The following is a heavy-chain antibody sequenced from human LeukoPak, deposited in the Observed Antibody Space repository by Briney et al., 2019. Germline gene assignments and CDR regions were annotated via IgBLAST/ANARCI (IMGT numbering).Heavy chain of an antibody. V-gene: IGHV3-74*01. CDR1: GFTFSSYW. CDR2: NNSDGSIT. D-gene: IGHD2-21*02. Sequence: GVSLRLSCAASGFTFSSYWMHWVRQAPGKGLVWVSHNNSDGSITRYADSVKGRFTISRDNAKNTLYLQMNSLRGEDTAVYYCARDAGDCGGDCPRWFDPWGQGTLVTASS. CDR3: ARDAGDCGGDCPRWFDP. J-gene: IGHJ5*02.